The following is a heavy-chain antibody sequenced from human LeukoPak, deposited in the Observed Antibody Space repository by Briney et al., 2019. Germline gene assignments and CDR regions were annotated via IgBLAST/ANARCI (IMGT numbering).Heavy chain of an antibody. CDR2: IYSGGST. V-gene: IGHV3-66*02. J-gene: IGHJ4*02. Sequence: PGGSLRLSXAASGFTVSSNYMSWVRQAPGKGLEWASVIYSGGSTYYADSVKGRFTISRDNSKNTLYLQMNSLRAEDTAVYYCARDSVAALDYWGQGTLVTVSS. CDR1: GFTVSSNY. D-gene: IGHD6-6*01. CDR3: ARDSVAALDY.